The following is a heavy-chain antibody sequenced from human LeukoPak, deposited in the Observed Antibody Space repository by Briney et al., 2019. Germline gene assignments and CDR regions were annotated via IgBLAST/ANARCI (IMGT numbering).Heavy chain of an antibody. Sequence: GASVKVSCKASGYTFTDYYMHWVRQAPGQGLEWMGIINPSGGSTSYAQKFQGRVTMTRDTSTSTVYMELSSLRPEDTAVYYCAREVGYCSGGSCYSFDYWGQGTLVTVSS. CDR1: GYTFTDYY. D-gene: IGHD2-15*01. CDR2: INPSGGST. V-gene: IGHV1-46*01. CDR3: AREVGYCSGGSCYSFDY. J-gene: IGHJ4*02.